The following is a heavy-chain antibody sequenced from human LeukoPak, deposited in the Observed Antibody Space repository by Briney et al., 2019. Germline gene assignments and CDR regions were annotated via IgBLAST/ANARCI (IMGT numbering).Heavy chain of an antibody. J-gene: IGHJ4*02. CDR3: ARAPRAYCSTTGSCFQDY. D-gene: IGHD2-2*01. V-gene: IGHV4-4*02. CDR1: GGSIGASINSPNW. Sequence: SETLSLTCAVSGGSIGASINSPNWWSWVRQPPGKRLEWIGEIFHSGSTNYNPSLKSRVTVSVDKSKNQFSLNLTSVTAADTAVYFCARAPRAYCSTTGSCFQDYWGQGTLVTVSS. CDR2: IFHSGST.